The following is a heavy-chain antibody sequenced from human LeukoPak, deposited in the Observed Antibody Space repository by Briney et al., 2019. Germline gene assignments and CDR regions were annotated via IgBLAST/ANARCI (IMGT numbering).Heavy chain of an antibody. CDR3: ARAGGETYYFDF. D-gene: IGHD2-21*01. CDR2: IYHSGNT. CDR1: GDSINSSKW. V-gene: IGHV4-4*02. J-gene: IGHJ4*02. Sequence: PSGTLSLTCAVSGDSINSSKWWNWVRQPPGQGLEWIAEIYHSGNTNYNPSLKSRVTISLDKSKNQFSLKLTSVTAADTALYFCARAGGETYYFDFWGRGTLVTVSS.